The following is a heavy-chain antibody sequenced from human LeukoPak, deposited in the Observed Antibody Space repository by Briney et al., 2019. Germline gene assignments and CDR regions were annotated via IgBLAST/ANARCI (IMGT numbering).Heavy chain of an antibody. D-gene: IGHD2-2*02. V-gene: IGHV1-2*06. CDR3: ARGCSSTSCYTKDGMDV. CDR2: INPNSGGT. CDR1: GYTFTGYY. J-gene: IGHJ6*02. Sequence: ASVNVSCTASGYTFTGYYMHWVRQAPGQGLEWMGRINPNSGGTNYAQKFQGRVTMTRDTSISTAYMELSRLRSDDTAVYYCARGCSSTSCYTKDGMDVWGQGTTITVSS.